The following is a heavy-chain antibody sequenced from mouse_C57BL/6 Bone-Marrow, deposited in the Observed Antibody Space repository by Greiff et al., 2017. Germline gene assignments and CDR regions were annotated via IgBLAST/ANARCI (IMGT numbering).Heavy chain of an antibody. V-gene: IGHV5-6*01. CDR3: ARRWLLAWFAY. D-gene: IGHD2-3*01. CDR2: ISSGGSYT. CDR1: GFTFSSYG. Sequence: EVQVVASGGDLVKPGGSLKLSCAASGFTFSSYGMSWVRQTPDKRLEWVATISSGGSYTYYPDSVKGRFTISRDNAKNTLYLQMSSLKSEDTAMYYCARRWLLAWFAYWGQGTLVTVSA. J-gene: IGHJ3*01.